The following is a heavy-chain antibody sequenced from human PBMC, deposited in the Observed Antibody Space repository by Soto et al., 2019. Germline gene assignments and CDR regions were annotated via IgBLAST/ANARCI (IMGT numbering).Heavy chain of an antibody. CDR1: GFTFSSYA. V-gene: IGHV3-23*01. Sequence: EVQLLESGGGLVQPGGSLRLSCAASGFTFSSYAMSWVRQAPGKGLHWVSAISGSGASTYYADSVKGRFTISRDNSKNTLSLQMNSLRAEDTAVYYCAKGRGYCTSTSCYVGSDYWGQGALVTVSS. CDR3: AKGRGYCTSTSCYVGSDY. CDR2: ISGSGAST. D-gene: IGHD2-2*01. J-gene: IGHJ4*02.